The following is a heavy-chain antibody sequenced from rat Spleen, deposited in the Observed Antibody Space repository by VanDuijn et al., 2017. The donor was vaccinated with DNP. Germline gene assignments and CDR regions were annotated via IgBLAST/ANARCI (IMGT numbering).Heavy chain of an antibody. J-gene: IGHJ2*01. D-gene: IGHD1-7*01. V-gene: IGHV3-3*01. CDR3: ARWTRYFDY. CDR2: MNTAGGT. CDR1: GYSITSSYR. Sequence: EVQLQESGPGLVTPSQSLSLTCSVTGYSITSSYRWNWIRKFPGNKLEWMGYMNTAGGTNYNPSLKSRISFTRDTSKDQFFLHVNSVTPEDTATYYCARWTRYFDYWGQGVMVTVSS.